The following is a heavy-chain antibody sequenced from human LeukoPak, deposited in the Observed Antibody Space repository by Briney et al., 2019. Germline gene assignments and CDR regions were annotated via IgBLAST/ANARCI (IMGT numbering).Heavy chain of an antibody. V-gene: IGHV1-69*13. CDR2: IIPIFGTA. Sequence: ASVKVSCKASGYTFTGYYMHWVRQAPGQGLEWMGGIIPIFGTANYAQKFQGRVTITADESTSTAYMELSSLRSEDTAVYYCARGLRYAELYYMDVWGKGTTVTISS. CDR1: GYTFTGYY. CDR3: ARGLRYAELYYMDV. D-gene: IGHD3-9*01. J-gene: IGHJ6*03.